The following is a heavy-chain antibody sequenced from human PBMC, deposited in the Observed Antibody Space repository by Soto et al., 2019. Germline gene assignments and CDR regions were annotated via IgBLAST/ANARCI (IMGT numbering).Heavy chain of an antibody. V-gene: IGHV3-23*01. CDR1: GFTFSSYA. CDR2: ISGSGGST. J-gene: IGHJ5*02. CDR3: AKERLGVRIVVVVAAIRGYWFDP. Sequence: EVQLLESGGGLVQPGGSLRLSCAASGFTFSSYAMSWVRQAPGKGLEWVSAISGSGGSTYYADSVKGRFTISRDNSKNTLYLQMNSLRAEDTAVYYCAKERLGVRIVVVVAAIRGYWFDPWGQGTLVTVSS. D-gene: IGHD2-15*01.